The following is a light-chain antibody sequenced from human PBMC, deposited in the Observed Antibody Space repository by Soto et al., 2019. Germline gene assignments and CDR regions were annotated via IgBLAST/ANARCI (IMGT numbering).Light chain of an antibody. V-gene: IGLV2-14*01. J-gene: IGLJ1*01. CDR2: EVS. CDR1: SSDVGTYDY. CDR3: SSYTSRHTYV. Sequence: QSVLAQPASVSLSPGQSITISGTGTSSDVGTYDYVSWYQQFPGKAPKLIIYEVSYRPSGISHRFSGSKSGNTASLTISGLQAEDEADYHCSSYTSRHTYVFGTGTKVTVL.